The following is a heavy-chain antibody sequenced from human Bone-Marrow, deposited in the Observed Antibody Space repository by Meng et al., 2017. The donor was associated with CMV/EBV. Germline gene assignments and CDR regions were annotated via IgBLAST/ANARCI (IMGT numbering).Heavy chain of an antibody. V-gene: IGHV4-59*01. J-gene: IGHJ3*02. D-gene: IGHD2-15*01. CDR1: GGSISSYY. CDR2: IYYSGST. Sequence: SETLSLTCTVSGGSISSYYWSWIRQPPGKGLEWIGYIYYSGSTNYNPSLKSRVTISVDTSKNQFSLKLSSVAAADTAVYYCARDATPGGYCSGGSCYSHDAFDIWGQGTMVTVSS. CDR3: ARDATPGGYCSGGSCYSHDAFDI.